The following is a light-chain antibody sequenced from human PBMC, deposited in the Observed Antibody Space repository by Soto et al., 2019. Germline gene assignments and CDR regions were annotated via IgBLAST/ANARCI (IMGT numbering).Light chain of an antibody. Sequence: SYELTQPPSVSVALGQTARVTCGGNNIGRKSVHWYQQMPGQAPVLVVSDYSDRPSGIPERFSGSNSGNTATLTISRVEAGDEADYYCQVWDSSSDHPVVFGGGTKLTVL. V-gene: IGLV3-21*02. J-gene: IGLJ3*02. CDR3: QVWDSSSDHPVV. CDR1: NIGRKS. CDR2: DYS.